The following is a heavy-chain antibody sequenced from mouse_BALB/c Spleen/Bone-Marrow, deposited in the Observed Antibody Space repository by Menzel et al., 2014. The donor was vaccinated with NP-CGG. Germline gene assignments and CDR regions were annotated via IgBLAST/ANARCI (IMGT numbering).Heavy chain of an antibody. D-gene: IGHD2-4*01. CDR1: GFNIKHYY. J-gene: IGHJ2*02. Sequence: VQLQQSGAELVRTGASVKLSCSASGFNIKHYYIHWVKQRPEQGLEWIGWIDPENGDTEYAPKFQGKATMTADTSSNTAYLQLSSLTSEDTAVYYCKASTLITADYWGQGTSLTVSS. CDR3: KASTLITADY. V-gene: IGHV14-4*02. CDR2: IDPENGDT.